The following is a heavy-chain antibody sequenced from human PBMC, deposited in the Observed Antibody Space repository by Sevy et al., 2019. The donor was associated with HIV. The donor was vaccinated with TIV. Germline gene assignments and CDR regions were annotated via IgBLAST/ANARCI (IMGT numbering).Heavy chain of an antibody. Sequence: GGPLRLSCAASVLTVNSNYMSWVRQAPGRGLEWVAVIYSDSRTSYAKSVKGRFSISRDNSKNTLFLQMDTLRGEDTAVYYCARVGGSQYYYGLDVWGQGTRVTVSS. CDR2: IYSDSRT. CDR3: ARVGGSQYYYGLDV. V-gene: IGHV3-53*01. J-gene: IGHJ6*02. CDR1: VLTVNSNY. D-gene: IGHD2-15*01.